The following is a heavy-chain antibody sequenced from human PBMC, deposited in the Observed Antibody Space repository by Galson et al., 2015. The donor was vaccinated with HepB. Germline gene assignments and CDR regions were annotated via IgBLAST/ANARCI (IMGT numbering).Heavy chain of an antibody. CDR3: AREGLL. Sequence: LSCAASGFTSSSYWMSWVRQAPGKGLEWVANIKQDGSEKYYVDSVKGRFTISRDNAKNSLYLQMNSLRAEDTAVYYCAREGLLWGQGTLVTVSS. D-gene: IGHD1-26*01. CDR1: GFTSSSYW. J-gene: IGHJ4*02. CDR2: IKQDGSEK. V-gene: IGHV3-7*03.